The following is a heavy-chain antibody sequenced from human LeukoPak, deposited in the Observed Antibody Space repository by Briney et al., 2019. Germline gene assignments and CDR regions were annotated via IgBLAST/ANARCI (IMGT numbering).Heavy chain of an antibody. Sequence: GGSLRLSCAASGFTFSSYAMNWVRQAPGKGLEWVSSISSSSSYIYYADSVKGRFTISRDNAKNSLYLQMNSLRAEDTAVYYCARGSSRAAYKYWGQGTLVTVSS. D-gene: IGHD6-6*01. CDR2: ISSSSSYI. CDR3: ARGSSRAAYKY. V-gene: IGHV3-21*01. J-gene: IGHJ4*02. CDR1: GFTFSSYA.